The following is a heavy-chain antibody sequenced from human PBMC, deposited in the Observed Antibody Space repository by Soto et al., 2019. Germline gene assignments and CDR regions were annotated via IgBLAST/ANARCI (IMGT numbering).Heavy chain of an antibody. CDR3: ARESANLIPNFDY. CDR2: ISSTTNYI. V-gene: IGHV3-21*06. CDR1: GFTFTGDS. Sequence: PAGSLTLSCAASGFTFTGDSMNWVRQAPGRGLEWVSSISSTTNYIYYGDSMKGRFTISRDNAKNSLYLEMNSLRAEDTVVYYCARESANLIPNFDYWGQGTLVTLP. J-gene: IGHJ4*02.